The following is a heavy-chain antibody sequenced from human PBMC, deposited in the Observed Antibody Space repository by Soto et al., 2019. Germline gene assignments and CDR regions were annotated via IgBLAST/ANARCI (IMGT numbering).Heavy chain of an antibody. CDR2: IYHSGST. V-gene: IGHV4-38-2*01. D-gene: IGHD6-25*01. J-gene: IGHJ6*02. Sequence: PSATLSLTCAVSGYSIRSGYYWGWIRQPPGEGVEWIGSIYHSGSTYYNPSLKSRGTISGDTSKNQFSLKLSSVTAADTAVYYCASDTPFVPAAARKDYGMDVWGQGTTVTVSS. CDR1: GYSIRSGYY. CDR3: ASDTPFVPAAARKDYGMDV.